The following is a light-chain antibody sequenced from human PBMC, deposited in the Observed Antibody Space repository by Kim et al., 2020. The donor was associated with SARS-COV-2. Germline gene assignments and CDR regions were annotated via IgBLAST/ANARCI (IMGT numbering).Light chain of an antibody. J-gene: IGKJ4*01. CDR3: QQRTNWPPSLT. Sequence: PGEGASLTCRASQSVINYLAWYQQKPSQAPRLHIYDTSNRVTGIPARFSGSGSGTDFTLTISSLEPEDFAVYYCQQRTNWPPSLTFGGGTKVDIK. CDR2: DTS. V-gene: IGKV3-11*01. CDR1: QSVINY.